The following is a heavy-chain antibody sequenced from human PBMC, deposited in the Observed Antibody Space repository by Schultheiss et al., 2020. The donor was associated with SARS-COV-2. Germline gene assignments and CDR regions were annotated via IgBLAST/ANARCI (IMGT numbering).Heavy chain of an antibody. CDR2: IYHSGST. Sequence: GSLRLSCTASGFTFSSYAMSWVRQPPGKGLEWIGEIYHSGSTNYNPSLKSRVTISVDKSKNQFSLKLSSVTAADTAVYYCARFYDSSGWRRRTFDVWGQGTMVTVSS. CDR3: ARFYDSSGWRRRTFDV. D-gene: IGHD3-22*01. V-gene: IGHV4-4*02. J-gene: IGHJ3*01. CDR1: GFTFSSYAM.